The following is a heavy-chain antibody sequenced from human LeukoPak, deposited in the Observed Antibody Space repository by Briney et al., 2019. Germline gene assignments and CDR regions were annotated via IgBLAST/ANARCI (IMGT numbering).Heavy chain of an antibody. D-gene: IGHD4-23*01. J-gene: IGHJ4*02. V-gene: IGHV1-2*02. CDR1: GYTFTGYY. Sequence: GASVEVSCKASGYTFTGYYMHWVRQAPGQGLEWMGWINPNSGGTNYAQKFQGRVTMTRDTSISTAYMELSSLRFNDTAVYYCARGGLRWSKRGIDYWGQGTLVTVSS. CDR3: ARGGLRWSKRGIDY. CDR2: INPNSGGT.